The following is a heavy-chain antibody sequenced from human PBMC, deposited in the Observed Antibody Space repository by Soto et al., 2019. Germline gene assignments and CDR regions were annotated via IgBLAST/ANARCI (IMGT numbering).Heavy chain of an antibody. CDR2: IIPISGTA. V-gene: IGHV1-69*01. CDR1: GGTFSSYA. Sequence: QVRLVQSGAEVKKPGSSVKVSCKASGGTFSSYAISWVRQAPGQGLEWMGGIIPISGTANYAQKFQGRVTITADESTSTGYTELSSLRSEDTAVYYCARSQGSSTSLEIYYYYYYGMDVWGQGTTVTVSS. D-gene: IGHD2-2*01. CDR3: ARSQGSSTSLEIYYYYYYGMDV. J-gene: IGHJ6*02.